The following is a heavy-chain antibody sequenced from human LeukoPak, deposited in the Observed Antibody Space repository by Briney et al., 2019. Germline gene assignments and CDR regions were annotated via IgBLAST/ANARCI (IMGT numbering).Heavy chain of an antibody. V-gene: IGHV1-2*02. D-gene: IGHD3-10*01. CDR2: INPNSGDT. CDR1: GYTFTGYY. CDR3: ARGTRAGGSLRGHYYYYAVDV. Sequence: ASVKVSCKASGYTFTGYYFHWVRQAPGQGLEWMGWINPNSGDTSYAQKFQGRVTMTRDTSIGTAYMELSRLRSDDTAVYFCARGTRAGGSLRGHYYYYAVDVWGQGTTVTVSS. J-gene: IGHJ6*02.